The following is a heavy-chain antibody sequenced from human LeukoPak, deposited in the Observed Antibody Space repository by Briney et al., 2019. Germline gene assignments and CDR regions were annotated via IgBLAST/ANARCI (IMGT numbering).Heavy chain of an antibody. D-gene: IGHD2/OR15-2a*01. CDR1: GDSISSGGYS. CDR3: AKERRVLGGLYESWWFDP. CDR2: IHDSGST. Sequence: PSETLSLTCVVSGDSISSGGYSWSWIRQTPGKGLEWIAYIHDSGSTYNNPSLKTRLSISIDTSKNQFSLKLSSVTAADTAVYYCAKERRVLGGLYESWWFDPWGQGILVTVSS. V-gene: IGHV4-30-4*07. J-gene: IGHJ5*02.